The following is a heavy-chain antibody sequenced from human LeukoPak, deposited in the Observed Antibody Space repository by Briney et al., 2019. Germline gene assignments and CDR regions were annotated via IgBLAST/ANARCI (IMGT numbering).Heavy chain of an antibody. CDR1: GGSISSGGYY. CDR2: IYYSGST. Sequence: PSETLSLTCTVSGGSISSGGYYWSWIRQPPGKGLEWIGYIYYSGSTNYNPSLKSRVTISVDTSKNQFSLKLSSVTAADTAVYYCARAEYYYYGMDVWGQGTTVTVSS. J-gene: IGHJ6*02. V-gene: IGHV4-61*08. CDR3: ARAEYYYYGMDV.